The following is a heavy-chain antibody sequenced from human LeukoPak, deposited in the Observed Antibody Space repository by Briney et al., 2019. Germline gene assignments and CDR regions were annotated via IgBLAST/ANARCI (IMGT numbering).Heavy chain of an antibody. CDR3: ARGRIAARRATGSYNWFDP. V-gene: IGHV3-30-3*01. J-gene: IGHJ5*02. Sequence: PGGSLRLSCAASGFTFSSYAMHWVRQAPGKGLEWVAVISYDGSNKYYADSVKGRFTISRDNSKNTLYLQMNSLRAEDTAVYYCARGRIAARRATGSYNWFDPWGQGTLVTVSS. CDR1: GFTFSSYA. D-gene: IGHD6-6*01. CDR2: ISYDGSNK.